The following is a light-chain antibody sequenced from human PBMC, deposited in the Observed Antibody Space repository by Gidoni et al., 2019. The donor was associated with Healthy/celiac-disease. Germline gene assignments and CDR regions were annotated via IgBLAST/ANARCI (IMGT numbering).Light chain of an antibody. CDR3: QQSYSTPIT. Sequence: SVGDRVTITCRASQSISSYLNWYQQKPGKAPKLLIYAASSLQSGVTSRFSGSGSGTDFTLTISSLQPEDFATYYCQQSYSTPITFGQGTRLEIK. CDR2: AAS. J-gene: IGKJ5*01. V-gene: IGKV1-39*01. CDR1: QSISSY.